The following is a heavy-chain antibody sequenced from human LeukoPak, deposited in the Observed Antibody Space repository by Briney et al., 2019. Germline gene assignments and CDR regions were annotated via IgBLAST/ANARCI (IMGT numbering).Heavy chain of an antibody. D-gene: IGHD2-2*01. J-gene: IGHJ6*02. CDR2: INHSGST. CDR3: ARGRHVVVPAANHYYGMDV. Sequence: SETLSLTCAVYGGSFSGYYRSWIRQPPGNGLEWIGEINHSGSTNYNPSLKSRVTISVDTSKNQFSLKLSSVTAADTAVYYCARGRHVVVPAANHYYGMDVWGQGTTVTVSS. V-gene: IGHV4-34*01. CDR1: GGSFSGYY.